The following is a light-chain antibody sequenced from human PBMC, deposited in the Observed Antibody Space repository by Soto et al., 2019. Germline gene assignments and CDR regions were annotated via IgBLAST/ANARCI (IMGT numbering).Light chain of an antibody. Sequence: QSALTQPPSASGTPGQRVTISCSGSTSNIGSNPVNWYQQLPTTAPKLLIYTNNQRPSGVPDRFSGSKSGTSASLAISGLQSEDEADYYSAAWDDSLNGPVFGTGTKLTVL. CDR2: TNN. V-gene: IGLV1-44*01. CDR3: AAWDDSLNGPV. J-gene: IGLJ1*01. CDR1: TSNIGSNP.